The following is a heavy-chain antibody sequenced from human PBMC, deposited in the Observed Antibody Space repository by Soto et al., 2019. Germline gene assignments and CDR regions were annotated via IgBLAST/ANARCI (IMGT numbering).Heavy chain of an antibody. CDR3: ARDHMLKSGTTWSRFDY. D-gene: IGHD3-16*01. CDR1: GFTFSSYG. V-gene: IGHV3-33*01. J-gene: IGHJ4*02. CDR2: IWYDGSNK. Sequence: PGGSLRLSCAASGFTFSSYGMHWVRQAPGKGLEWVAVIWYDGSNKYYADSVKGRFTISRDNSKNTLYLQMNSLRAEDTAVYYCARDHMLKSGTTWSRFDYWGQGTLVTVSS.